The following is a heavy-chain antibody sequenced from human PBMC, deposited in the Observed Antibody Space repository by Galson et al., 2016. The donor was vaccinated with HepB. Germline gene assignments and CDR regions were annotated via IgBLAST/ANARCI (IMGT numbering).Heavy chain of an antibody. D-gene: IGHD7-27*01. CDR3: ARSYLLGRGFGW. CDR2: TFYRSNWQN. CDR1: GDSVSSNSAG. J-gene: IGHJ4*02. Sequence: CAISGDSVSSNSAGWNWIRQSPSRGLEWLGRTFYRSNWQNDYAESVKSRITINPDTSKNQFSLQLNSVTLDDTAVYYCARSYLLGRGFGWWGQGTLVTVSS. V-gene: IGHV6-1*01.